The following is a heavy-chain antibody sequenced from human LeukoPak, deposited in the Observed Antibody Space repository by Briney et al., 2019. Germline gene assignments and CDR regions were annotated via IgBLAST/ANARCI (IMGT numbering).Heavy chain of an antibody. CDR2: MCGTAGCT. Sequence: GGSLRLSCQASGFTFYMYAMSWVRQAPGNGLEWVASMCGTAGCTFYPDSVKGRFTISRDNSKNVLYLRMNSLTAEDTAIYYCAKDRPNFHENSGHYYRRDGDSWGQGTLVTVSS. J-gene: IGHJ5*01. CDR1: GFTFYMYA. CDR3: AKDRPNFHENSGHYYRRDGDS. V-gene: IGHV3-23*01. D-gene: IGHD3-22*01.